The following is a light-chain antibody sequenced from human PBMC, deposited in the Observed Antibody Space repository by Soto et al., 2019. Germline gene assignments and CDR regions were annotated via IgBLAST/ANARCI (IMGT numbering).Light chain of an antibody. V-gene: IGKV4-1*01. CDR2: WAS. J-gene: IGKJ1*01. CDR3: QHYYSNPQT. Sequence: DIVMTQSPDSLAVSLGERATINYKSSQSVLYSSNNKNYLAWYQQKPGQPPKLLIYWASTRESGVPDRFSGSGSGTDFTLTISSLQAEDVAVYYCQHYYSNPQTFGHGTKVEIK. CDR1: QSVLYSSNNKNY.